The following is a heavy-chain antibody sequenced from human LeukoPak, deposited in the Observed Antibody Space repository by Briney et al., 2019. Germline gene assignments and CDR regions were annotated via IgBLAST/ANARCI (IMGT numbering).Heavy chain of an antibody. CDR2: INHSGSS. Sequence: SETLSLTCAVYGGSFSGYYWSWIRQPPGKGLEWIGEINHSGSSNYNPSLERRVTISVDTSKNQFSLKLSSVTAADTAVYYCARGEDGDYYFQHWGQGTLVTVSS. CDR1: GGSFSGYY. CDR3: ARGEDGDYYFQH. D-gene: IGHD4-17*01. V-gene: IGHV4-34*01. J-gene: IGHJ1*01.